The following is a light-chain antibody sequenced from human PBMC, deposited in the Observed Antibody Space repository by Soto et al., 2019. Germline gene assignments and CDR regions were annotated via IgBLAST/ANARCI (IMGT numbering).Light chain of an antibody. CDR2: GAS. Sequence: EKVMTQSPGSLSVSPGRKAALSCRASQSVGSNLAWYQRKPGQAPRLLIYGASTRATGIPSMFSGTGSRTEFTLTISSLQSEDVAVYYGQQYYDGPWTFGGGAKGDIK. J-gene: IGKJ4*02. CDR1: QSVGSN. CDR3: QQYYDGPWT. V-gene: IGKV3-15*01.